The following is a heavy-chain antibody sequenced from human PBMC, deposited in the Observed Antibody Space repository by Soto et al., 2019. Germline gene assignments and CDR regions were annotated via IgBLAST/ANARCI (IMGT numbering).Heavy chain of an antibody. CDR1: GFTFSSYG. Sequence: QVQLMESGGGVVQPGRSLRLSCVASGFTFSSYGMHWVRQAPGKGLEWVAVISYDGSNKYYADSVKGRLTISRDNSKNTLYLQMNSLRAEDTAVYYCAKGPIVVVTAEYFQHWGQGTLVTVSS. CDR3: AKGPIVVVTAEYFQH. CDR2: ISYDGSNK. V-gene: IGHV3-30*18. J-gene: IGHJ1*01. D-gene: IGHD2-21*02.